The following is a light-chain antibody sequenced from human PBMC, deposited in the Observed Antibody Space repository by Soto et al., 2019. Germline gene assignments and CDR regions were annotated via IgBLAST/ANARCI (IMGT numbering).Light chain of an antibody. Sequence: DIMMTQSPDSLAVSLGGRANINCKSSQSVLYTSNNKNYLAWYQQRPGQPPKVLVYWASTRESGVPDRFSGTGSGTDFTLTISSLQAEDVAIYFCQQYYSSPWTFGQGTKVDIK. CDR1: QSVLYTSNNKNY. CDR2: WAS. V-gene: IGKV4-1*01. CDR3: QQYYSSPWT. J-gene: IGKJ1*01.